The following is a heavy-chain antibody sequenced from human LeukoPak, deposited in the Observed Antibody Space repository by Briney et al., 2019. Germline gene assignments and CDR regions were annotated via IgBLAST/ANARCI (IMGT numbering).Heavy chain of an antibody. CDR2: IYYSGST. CDR1: DYSISSGYGYY. D-gene: IGHD6-13*01. CDR3: ARENGRIAAAVSWFDP. J-gene: IGHJ5*02. V-gene: IGHV4-61*08. Sequence: PSETLSLTCTVSDYSISSGYGYYWGWIRQPPGKGLEWIGYIYYSGSTNYNPSLKSRVTISVDTSKNQFSLKLSSVTAADTAVYYCARENGRIAAAVSWFDPWGQGTLVIVSS.